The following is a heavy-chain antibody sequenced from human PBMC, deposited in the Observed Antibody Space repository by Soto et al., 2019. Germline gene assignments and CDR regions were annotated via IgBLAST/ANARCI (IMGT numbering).Heavy chain of an antibody. Sequence: VGSLRLSCAASGFTFSSYAMSWVRQAPGKGLEWVSAISGSGGSTYYADSVKGRFTISRDNSKNTLYLQMNSLRAEDTAVYYCQGVAAAGTFYFDYWGQGTLVTVSS. CDR2: ISGSGGST. J-gene: IGHJ4*02. CDR1: GFTFSSYA. D-gene: IGHD6-13*01. CDR3: QGVAAAGTFYFDY. V-gene: IGHV3-23*01.